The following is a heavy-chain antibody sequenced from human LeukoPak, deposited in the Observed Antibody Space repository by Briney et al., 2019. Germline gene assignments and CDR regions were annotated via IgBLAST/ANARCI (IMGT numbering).Heavy chain of an antibody. CDR2: IIPIFGTG. J-gene: IGHJ5*02. V-gene: IGHV1-69*05. CDR1: RGTFISYA. D-gene: IGHD3-10*01. Sequence: SVKVSFKASRGTFISYAISWVRQAPAQGVEWMGGIIPIFGTGNYAQKSQGRVTITTDESTSTAYMELSSLRSEDTAVYYCARESMVRGVTTNWFDPWGQGTLVTVSS. CDR3: ARESMVRGVTTNWFDP.